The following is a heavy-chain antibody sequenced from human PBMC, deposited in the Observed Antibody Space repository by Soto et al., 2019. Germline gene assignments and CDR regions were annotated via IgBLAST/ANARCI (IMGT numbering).Heavy chain of an antibody. CDR1: GYSFTSYW. CDR2: IYPGDSDT. V-gene: IGHV5-51*01. D-gene: IGHD2-15*01. J-gene: IGHJ4*02. CDR3: ASPYCSGGSCYHGYFDY. Sequence: PGESLKISCKGSGYSFTSYWIGWVRQMPGKGLEWMGIIYPGDSDTRYSPSFQGQVTISADKSISTAYLQWSSLKASDTAMYYCASPYCSGGSCYHGYFDYWGQGTLVTVSS.